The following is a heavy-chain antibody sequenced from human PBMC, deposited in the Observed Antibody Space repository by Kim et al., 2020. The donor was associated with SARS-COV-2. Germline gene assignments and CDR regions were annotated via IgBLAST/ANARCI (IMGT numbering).Heavy chain of an antibody. V-gene: IGHV4-39*01. CDR2: IYYSGTT. CDR1: GGPISSPTYY. Sequence: SETLSLTCSVAGGPISSPTYYWGWVRQPPGKGLEWIASIYYSGTTYYNPSLKSRVTMSVDTSENQFSLILRSLTAADTANYFCARHSGGSYSSSWVYGMDVWGKGTTVTVSS. J-gene: IGHJ6*04. CDR3: ARHSGGSYSSSWVYGMDV. D-gene: IGHD6-13*01.